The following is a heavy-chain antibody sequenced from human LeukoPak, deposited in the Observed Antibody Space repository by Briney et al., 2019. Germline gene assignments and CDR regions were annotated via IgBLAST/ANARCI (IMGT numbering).Heavy chain of an antibody. V-gene: IGHV1-24*01. J-gene: IGHJ6*02. CDR2: FDPEDGET. Sequence: PRASVKVSCKVSGYTLTELSMHWVRQAPGKGLEWMGGFDPEDGETIYAQKFQGRVTMTEDTSTDTAYMELSSLRSEDTAVYYCATVGYCSGGSCYEGDYYYYGMDVWGQGTTVTVSS. D-gene: IGHD2-15*01. CDR1: GYTLTELS. CDR3: ATVGYCSGGSCYEGDYYYYGMDV.